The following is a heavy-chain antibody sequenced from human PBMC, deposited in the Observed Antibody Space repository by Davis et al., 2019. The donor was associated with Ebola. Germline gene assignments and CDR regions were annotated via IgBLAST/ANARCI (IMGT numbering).Heavy chain of an antibody. D-gene: IGHD3-3*01. CDR3: ASSIFGVVMGY. CDR1: GGSFSGYY. Sequence: PGGSLRLSCAVYGGSFSGYYWSWIRQPPGKGLEWIGEINHSGSTNYNPSLKSRVTISVDTSKNQFSLKLSSVTAAETAVYYCASSIFGVVMGYWGQGTLVTVAS. J-gene: IGHJ4*02. CDR2: INHSGST. V-gene: IGHV4-34*01.